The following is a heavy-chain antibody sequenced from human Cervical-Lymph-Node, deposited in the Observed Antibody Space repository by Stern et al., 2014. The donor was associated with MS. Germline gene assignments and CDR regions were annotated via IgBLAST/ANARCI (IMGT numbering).Heavy chain of an antibody. V-gene: IGHV1-8*01. CDR3: TKAWDS. Sequence: VQLVQSGAEVKKPGASVKVSCKTSGYTFTSDDINWVRQASGQGLEWMGWMRPDSGDTGYAQKFQGRLPITRDTSIRTAYMELTALRSEDRGVYYCTKAWDSWGQGTLVTVSS. J-gene: IGHJ4*02. CDR2: MRPDSGDT. CDR1: GYTFTSDD.